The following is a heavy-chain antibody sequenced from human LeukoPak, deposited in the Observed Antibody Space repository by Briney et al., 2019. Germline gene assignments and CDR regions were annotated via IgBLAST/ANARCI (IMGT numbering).Heavy chain of an antibody. V-gene: IGHV4-34*01. CDR2: INHSGST. J-gene: IGHJ5*02. CDR1: GGSFSGYY. Sequence: PSETLSLTCAVYGGSFSGYYWSWIRQPPGKGLEWIGEINHSGSTNYNPSLKSRVTISVDTSKNQFSLKLSSVTAADTAVYYCARGVGYSRHWFDPWGQGTLVTVSS. D-gene: IGHD5-12*01. CDR3: ARGVGYSRHWFDP.